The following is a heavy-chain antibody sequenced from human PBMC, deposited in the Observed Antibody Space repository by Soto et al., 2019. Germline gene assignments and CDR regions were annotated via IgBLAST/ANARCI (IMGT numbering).Heavy chain of an antibody. CDR2: INGGGDRT. V-gene: IGHV3-23*01. D-gene: IGHD3-22*01. Sequence: EVQLLGSGGGLVQPGWSLRLSCAASGFTFSSCAMTWVRQAPGKGLEWVSAINGGGDRTFHADSVKGRFTISRDNSKNTLYLQMNSLRAEDTAVYYCAKSGYDSSGYHLIDYWGQGALVTVSS. CDR1: GFTFSSCA. J-gene: IGHJ4*02. CDR3: AKSGYDSSGYHLIDY.